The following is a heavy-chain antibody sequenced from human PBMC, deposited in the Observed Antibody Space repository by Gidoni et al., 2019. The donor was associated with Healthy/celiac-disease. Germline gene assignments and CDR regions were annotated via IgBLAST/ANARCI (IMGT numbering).Heavy chain of an antibody. Sequence: QVQLQQWGAGLLKPSATLSLTCAVYGGSFSGYYWSWIRQPPGKGLEWIGEINHSGSTNYNPSLKSRVTISVDTSKNQFSLKLSSVTAADTAVYYCARARTTVVTDYFDYWGQGTLVTVSS. CDR1: GGSFSGYY. D-gene: IGHD4-17*01. CDR3: ARARTTVVTDYFDY. V-gene: IGHV4-34*01. CDR2: INHSGST. J-gene: IGHJ4*02.